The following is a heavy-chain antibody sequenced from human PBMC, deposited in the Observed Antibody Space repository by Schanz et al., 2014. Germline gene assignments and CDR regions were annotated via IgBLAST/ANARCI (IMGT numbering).Heavy chain of an antibody. V-gene: IGHV1-69*02. D-gene: IGHD3-10*01. J-gene: IGHJ4*02. CDR3: ARGRGFYDY. CDR2: IIPVLAIA. CDR1: GGTFSSFG. Sequence: QVQLVQSGAEVKKPGSPVKVSCKASGGTFSSFGINWVRQAPGQGLEWMGRIIPVLAIANYAQRFQGRVSITADTSTNTAYMELSSLTSEDTAVHYCARGRGFYDYWGQGTLVTVSS.